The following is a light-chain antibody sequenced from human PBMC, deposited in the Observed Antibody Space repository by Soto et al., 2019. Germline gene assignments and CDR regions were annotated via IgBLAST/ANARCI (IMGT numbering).Light chain of an antibody. V-gene: IGLV7-46*01. Sequence: QAVVTQEPSLTVSPGGTVTLTCGSSTGAVTTGHFPYWFQQRPGQAPKTLVYDATNKHSWTPARFSGSLRGGKAALTLSGAQPEDEADYYCLLSFDAERSVVFGGGTKVTVL. CDR1: TGAVTTGHF. J-gene: IGLJ3*02. CDR3: LLSFDAERSVV. CDR2: DAT.